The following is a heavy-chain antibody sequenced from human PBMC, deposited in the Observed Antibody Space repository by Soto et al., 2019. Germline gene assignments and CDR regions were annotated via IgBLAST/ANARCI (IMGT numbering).Heavy chain of an antibody. CDR2: INQDGTEK. V-gene: IGHV3-7*01. CDR1: GFTFSHYW. Sequence: EVQLVESGGGLVQPGGSLRLSCAGSGFTFSHYWMSWVRQAPGKGPEWVANINQDGTEKYYVDFVKGRFTISRDNAKNLLYPQMNSLRVEDTAVYYCARDYPPYCSAGTCYQDYWGQGTLVTVSS. CDR3: ARDYPPYCSAGTCYQDY. D-gene: IGHD2-15*01. J-gene: IGHJ4*02.